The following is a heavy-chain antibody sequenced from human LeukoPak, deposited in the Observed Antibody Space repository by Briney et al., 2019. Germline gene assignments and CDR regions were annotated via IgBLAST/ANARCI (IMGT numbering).Heavy chain of an antibody. J-gene: IGHJ4*02. CDR3: ARDRGLLWFGELLGRFDY. CDR2: IYHSGST. V-gene: IGHV4-30-2*01. Sequence: PSQTLSLTCAVSGASISSGDYSWSWIRQPPGKGLEWIGYIYHSGSTTYNPSLKSRITISLDRSNNQFSLKLSSVTAADTAVYYCARDRGLLWFGELLGRFDYWGQGTLVTVSS. CDR1: GASISSGDYS. D-gene: IGHD3-10*01.